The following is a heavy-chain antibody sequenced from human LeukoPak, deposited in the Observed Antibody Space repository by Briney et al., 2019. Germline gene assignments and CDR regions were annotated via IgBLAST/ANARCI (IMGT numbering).Heavy chain of an antibody. CDR1: GYTFTNYN. CDR3: ARGGRDGYNLPDY. V-gene: IGHV1-8*03. CDR2: MNPNNGDT. J-gene: IGHJ4*02. D-gene: IGHD5-24*01. Sequence: GASVKVSCKASGYTFTNYNINWVRQATGQGLEWMGWMNPNNGDTDYAQKFQGRVTLTRDTSLNTAYMELSSLTSEDTAVYYCARGGRDGYNLPDYWGQGTLVTVSS.